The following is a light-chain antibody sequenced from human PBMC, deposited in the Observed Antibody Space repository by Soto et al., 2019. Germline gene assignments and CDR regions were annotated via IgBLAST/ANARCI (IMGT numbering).Light chain of an antibody. CDR3: SSYAGTNNFGV. CDR2: EVI. V-gene: IGLV2-8*01. CDR1: SSDVGGYNY. Sequence: QSVLTQPPSASGSPGQSVTISCTGSSSDVGGYNYVSWYQQHPGKAPKLMIYEVIKRPSGVPDRFSGSKSGNTASLTVSGLQAEDEADSYCSSYAGTNNFGVFGGGTKLTVL. J-gene: IGLJ2*01.